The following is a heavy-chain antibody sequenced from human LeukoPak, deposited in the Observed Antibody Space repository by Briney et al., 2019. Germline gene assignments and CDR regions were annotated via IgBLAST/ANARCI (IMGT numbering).Heavy chain of an antibody. Sequence: PGGSLRLSCAASGFTFSNAWMSWVRQAPGKGPEWVGRIKSKTDGGTTDYAAPVKGRFTISRDDSKNTLYLQMNSLKTEDTAVYYCTTDYYGSGSYPDAFDIWGRGTMVTVSS. CDR1: GFTFSNAW. CDR2: IKSKTDGGTT. J-gene: IGHJ3*02. V-gene: IGHV3-15*01. CDR3: TTDYYGSGSYPDAFDI. D-gene: IGHD3-10*01.